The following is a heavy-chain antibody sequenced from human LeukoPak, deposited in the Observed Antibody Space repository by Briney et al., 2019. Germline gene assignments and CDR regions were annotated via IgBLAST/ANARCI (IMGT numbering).Heavy chain of an antibody. CDR3: ARGNSGSYYGQYYFDY. V-gene: IGHV1-8*03. J-gene: IGHJ4*02. CDR1: GYTFTSYD. D-gene: IGHD1-26*01. Sequence: ASVKVSCKASGYTFTSYDINWVRQATGQGLEWMGWMNPNSGNTGYAQKFQGRVTITRNTSISTAYMELSSLRSEDTAVYYCARGNSGSYYGQYYFDYWGQGTLVTVSS. CDR2: MNPNSGNT.